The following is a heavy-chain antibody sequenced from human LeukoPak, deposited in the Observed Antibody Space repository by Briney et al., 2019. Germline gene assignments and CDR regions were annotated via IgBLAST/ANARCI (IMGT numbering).Heavy chain of an antibody. CDR3: ATFPYYFDSSGSYYFDF. D-gene: IGHD3-22*01. Sequence: GGSLRLSCAASGFTFSSYGMHWVRQAPGKGLEWVAFIRYDGTNKYYADSVKGRFTISRDNSKNTLYLQMNSLRAEDTAVFYCATFPYYFDSSGSYYFDFWGQGTLVTVPS. CDR2: IRYDGTNK. CDR1: GFTFSSYG. J-gene: IGHJ4*02. V-gene: IGHV3-30*02.